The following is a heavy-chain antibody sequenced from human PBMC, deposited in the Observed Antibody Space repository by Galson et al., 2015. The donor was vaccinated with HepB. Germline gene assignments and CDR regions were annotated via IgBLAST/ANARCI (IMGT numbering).Heavy chain of an antibody. J-gene: IGHJ6*02. D-gene: IGHD3-22*01. CDR1: GYTFTSYA. Sequence: SVKVSCKASGYTFTSYAMNWVRQAPGQGLEWMGWINTNTGNPTYAQGFTGRFVFSLDTSVSTAYLQISSLKAEDTAVYYCARDLSTGDSSPYYYGMDVWGQGTTVTVSS. CDR2: INTNTGNP. V-gene: IGHV7-4-1*02. CDR3: ARDLSTGDSSPYYYGMDV.